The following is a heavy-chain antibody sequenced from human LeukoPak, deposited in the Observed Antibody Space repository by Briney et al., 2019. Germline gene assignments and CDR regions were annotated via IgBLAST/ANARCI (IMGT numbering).Heavy chain of an antibody. J-gene: IGHJ6*02. V-gene: IGHV4-34*01. D-gene: IGHD4-11*01. CDR3: ARGTHYSNRIINYYYYGIDV. CDR2: INHSGST. Sequence: TSSETLSLTCAVYGGSFSGYYWSWIRQPPGKGREWIGAINHSGSTNYNPSLKSRVTISVDTSKHQFSLKLSSVTAADTAVYYCARGTHYSNRIINYYYYGIDVWGQGTTVTVSS. CDR1: GGSFSGYY.